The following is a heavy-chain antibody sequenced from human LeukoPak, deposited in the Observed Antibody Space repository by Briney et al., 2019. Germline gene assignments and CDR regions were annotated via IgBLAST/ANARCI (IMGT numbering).Heavy chain of an antibody. CDR2: IKQDGSEK. V-gene: IGHV3-7*01. Sequence: GGSLRLSCAASGFTFSSLWMGWVRQAPGKGLEWVANIKQDGSEKYYVDSVKGRFTISRDNAKNSLYLQMNSLRAEDTAVYYCAKRWLQLQLDYFDYWGQGTLVTVSS. CDR1: GFTFSSLW. D-gene: IGHD5-24*01. J-gene: IGHJ4*02. CDR3: AKRWLQLQLDYFDY.